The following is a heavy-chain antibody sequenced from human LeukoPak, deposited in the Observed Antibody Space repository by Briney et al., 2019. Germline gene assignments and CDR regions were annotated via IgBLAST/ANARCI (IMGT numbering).Heavy chain of an antibody. CDR1: GGSFSGYY. CDR3: ARGLSIAVAGAVY. V-gene: IGHV4-34*01. Sequence: PSETLSLTCAVYGGSFSGYYWSWIRQPPGKGLEWIGEINHSGSTNYNPSLKSRVTISVDTSKNQFSLKLSSVTAADTAVYYCARGLSIAVAGAVYWGQGTLVTVSS. CDR2: INHSGST. J-gene: IGHJ4*02. D-gene: IGHD6-19*01.